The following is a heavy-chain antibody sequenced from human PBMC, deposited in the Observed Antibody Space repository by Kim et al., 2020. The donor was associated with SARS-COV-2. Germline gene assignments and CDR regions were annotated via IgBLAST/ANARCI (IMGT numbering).Heavy chain of an antibody. Sequence: GGSLRLSCAASGYTFSSYEMNWVRQAPGKGLEWVSYISSSGSTVSYADSVKGRFTISRDNAANSLFLQMNSLRAEDTALYYCARESATAGADYWGQGTL. V-gene: IGHV3-48*03. CDR2: ISSSGSTV. CDR3: ARESATAGADY. D-gene: IGHD2-21*02. J-gene: IGHJ4*02. CDR1: GYTFSSYE.